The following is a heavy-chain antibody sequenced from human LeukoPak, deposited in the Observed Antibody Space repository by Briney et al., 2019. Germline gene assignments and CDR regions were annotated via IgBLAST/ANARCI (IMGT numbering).Heavy chain of an antibody. Sequence: GGPLRLSCAASGFTFNSYSMNWFRQAPGKGPEWSPSIISSSSSIYYADSVKGRFTISRDNAKNSLYLQMNSLRAEDTAVYYCARASGDIVETATMGSYWGQGTLVTVSS. J-gene: IGHJ4*02. CDR1: GFTFNSYS. D-gene: IGHD5-18*01. CDR3: ARASGDIVETATMGSY. CDR2: IISSSSSI. V-gene: IGHV3-21*01.